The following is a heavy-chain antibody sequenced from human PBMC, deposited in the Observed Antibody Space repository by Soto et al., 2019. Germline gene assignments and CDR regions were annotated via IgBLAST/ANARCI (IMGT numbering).Heavy chain of an antibody. CDR1: GGSISSSSYY. D-gene: IGHD3-3*01. J-gene: IGHJ6*03. CDR2: IYYSGST. V-gene: IGHV4-39*01. CDR3: ARRSYDFWAVYYYYMDV. Sequence: SETLSLTCTVSGGSISSSSYYWGWIRQPPGKGLEWIGSIYYSGSTYYNPSLKSQVTISVDTSKNQFSLKLSSVTAADTAVYYCARRSYDFWAVYYYYMDVWGKGTTVTVSS.